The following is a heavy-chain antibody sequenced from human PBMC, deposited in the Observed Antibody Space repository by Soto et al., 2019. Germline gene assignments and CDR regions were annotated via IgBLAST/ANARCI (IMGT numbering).Heavy chain of an antibody. CDR1: GFTFSSYG. CDR2: IWYDGSNK. V-gene: IGHV3-33*01. CDR3: ARESSGWSYDD. Sequence: QVQLVESGGGVVQPGRSLRLSCAASGFTFSSYGMHWVRQAPGKGLEWVAVIWYDGSNKYYADSVKGRFTISRDNSKNTLYLQMNSVRAEDTAVYYCARESSGWSYDDWGQGTLVTVSS. J-gene: IGHJ4*02. D-gene: IGHD6-19*01.